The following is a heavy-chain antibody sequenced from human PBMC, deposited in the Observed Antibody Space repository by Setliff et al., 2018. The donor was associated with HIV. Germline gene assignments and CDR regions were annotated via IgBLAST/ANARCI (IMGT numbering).Heavy chain of an antibody. V-gene: IGHV1-69*05. CDR3: VRVGPWYYARSGYLASWDY. CDR1: GGPFSSYG. D-gene: IGHD3-22*01. CDR2: IIPMYGVT. Sequence: SVKVSCKASGGPFSSYGISWVRQAPGQGPEWMGGIIPMYGVTNYAQKFQGRVTITTDESTSTAYMEWTSPRADDTAVYYCVRVGPWYYARSGYLASWDYGGQGTLVTVAS. J-gene: IGHJ4*02.